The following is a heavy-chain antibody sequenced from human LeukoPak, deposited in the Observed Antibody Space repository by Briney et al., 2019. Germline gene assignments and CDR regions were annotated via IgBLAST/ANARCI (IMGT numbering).Heavy chain of an antibody. CDR1: GFTFSSYW. J-gene: IGHJ3*02. V-gene: IGHV3-21*01. D-gene: IGHD6-19*01. CDR3: ARVGQWLVLDAFDI. CDR2: ISSSSSYI. Sequence: GGSLRLSCAASGFTFSSYWMHWVRQAPGKGLEWVSSISSSSSYIYYADSVKGRFTISRDNAKNSLYLQMNSLRAEDTAVYYCARVGQWLVLDAFDIWGQGTMVTVSS.